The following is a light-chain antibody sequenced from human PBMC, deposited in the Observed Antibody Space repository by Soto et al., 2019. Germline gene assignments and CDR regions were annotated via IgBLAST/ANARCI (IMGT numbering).Light chain of an antibody. V-gene: IGKV3-15*01. CDR3: QQYNSWPPIT. J-gene: IGKJ5*01. CDR1: QSVSSN. Sequence: EIVMTQSPATLSVSTGERATLSCRASQSVSSNLAWYQQKPGQAPRLLIYGASTRATGSPARFSGSGSGTEFTLTISSLQSEDFVVYFCQQYNSWPPITFGQGTRLEIK. CDR2: GAS.